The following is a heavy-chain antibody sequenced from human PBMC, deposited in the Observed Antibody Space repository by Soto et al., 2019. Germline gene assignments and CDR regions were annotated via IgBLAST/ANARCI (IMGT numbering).Heavy chain of an antibody. D-gene: IGHD3-3*01. J-gene: IGHJ6*02. CDR3: AAADYDFWSGSGYYGMDV. Sequence: SGKVSCKASGFTFTSSAVQWVRQARGQRLEWIGWIVVGSGNTNYAQKFQERVTITRDMSTSTAYMELSSLRSEDTAVYYCAAADYDFWSGSGYYGMDVWGQGTTVTVSS. CDR2: IVVGSGNT. CDR1: GFTFTSSA. V-gene: IGHV1-58*01.